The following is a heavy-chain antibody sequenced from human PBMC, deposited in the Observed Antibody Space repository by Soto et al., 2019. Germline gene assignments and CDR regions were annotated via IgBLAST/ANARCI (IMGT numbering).Heavy chain of an antibody. CDR2: INPNSGGT. CDR1: GYTFTGYY. Sequence: SVQVSCTASGYTFTGYYMHWVRQAPGQGLEWMGWINPNSGGTNYAQKFQGRVTMTRDTSISTAYMELSRLRSDDTAVYYCARVDLAELIWRGDDQPRYHYYGLEGWGQGTTVTAFS. D-gene: IGHD3-3*01. CDR3: ARVDLAELIWRGDDQPRYHYYGLEG. J-gene: IGHJ6*02. V-gene: IGHV1-2*02.